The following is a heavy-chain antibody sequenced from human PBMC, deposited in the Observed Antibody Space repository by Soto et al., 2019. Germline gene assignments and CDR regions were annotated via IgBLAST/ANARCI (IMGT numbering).Heavy chain of an antibody. CDR2: ISYDGSNK. J-gene: IGHJ6*02. CDR3: ASGFDWLFPRSLPSYYYYGMDV. D-gene: IGHD3-9*01. CDR1: GFTFSSYA. V-gene: IGHV3-30-3*01. Sequence: GGSLRLSCAASGFTFSSYAMHWVRQAPGKGLEWVAVISYDGSNKYYADSVKGRFTISRDNSKNTLYLQMNSLRAEDTAVYYCASGFDWLFPRSLPSYYYYGMDVWGQGTTVTVSS.